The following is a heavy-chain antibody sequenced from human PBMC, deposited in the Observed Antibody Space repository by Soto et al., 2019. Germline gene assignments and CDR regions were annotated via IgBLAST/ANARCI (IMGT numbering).Heavy chain of an antibody. V-gene: IGHV1-2*02. CDR1: GYPFGAYY. CDR2: LDPNTGCT. Sequence: ASVKVFCKASGYPFGAYYIHWVRHAPGQGLEWMGWLDPNTGCTNYAQKFTGRVIMTMATSISTASMELSSLTSDDTAAYSCGRDGAEIGPTHLMQWLDPGGQGTPVTVSS. CDR3: GRDGAEIGPTHLMQWLDP. J-gene: IGHJ5*02. D-gene: IGHD3-16*01.